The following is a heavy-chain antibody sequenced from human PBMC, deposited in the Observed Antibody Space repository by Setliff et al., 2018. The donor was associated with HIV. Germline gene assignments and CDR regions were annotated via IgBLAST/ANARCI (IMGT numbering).Heavy chain of an antibody. Sequence: SVKVSCKASGDAFNSYAISWVRQAPGQGLEWMGGILGIFGTTHYAQKFKGRVTITTDESTITSYMELSSLRSEDTAVYYCARDRSYYPNYFDFWGQGTLVTVSS. CDR1: GDAFNSYA. CDR2: ILGIFGTT. V-gene: IGHV1-69*05. D-gene: IGHD3-10*01. J-gene: IGHJ4*02. CDR3: ARDRSYYPNYFDF.